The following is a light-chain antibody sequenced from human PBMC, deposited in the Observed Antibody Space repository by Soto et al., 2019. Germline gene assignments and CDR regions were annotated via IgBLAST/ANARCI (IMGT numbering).Light chain of an antibody. CDR2: GAS. CDR3: QRYASSSWT. CDR1: QTISSSY. Sequence: EIVLTQSPGTLSLSPGERATLFCRASQTISSSYLAWYQQKPGQAPRLLIHGASSRATGIPDRFSGSGSGTDFTLTISRLEPEEFAVYYCQRYASSSWTFGQGTKVEIK. V-gene: IGKV3-20*01. J-gene: IGKJ1*01.